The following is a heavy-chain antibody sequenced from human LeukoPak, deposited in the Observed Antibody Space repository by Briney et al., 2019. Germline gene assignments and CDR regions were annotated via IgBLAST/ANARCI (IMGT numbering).Heavy chain of an antibody. CDR2: INHSGST. Sequence: SETLSLACAVYGGSFSGYYWSWIRQPPGKGLEWIGEINHSGSTNYNPSLKSRVTISVDTSKNQFSLKLSSVTAADTAVYYCARGHFRDIVVVPAATPAFDYWGQGTLVTVSS. CDR3: ARGHFRDIVVVPAATPAFDY. J-gene: IGHJ4*02. D-gene: IGHD2-2*01. CDR1: GGSFSGYY. V-gene: IGHV4-34*01.